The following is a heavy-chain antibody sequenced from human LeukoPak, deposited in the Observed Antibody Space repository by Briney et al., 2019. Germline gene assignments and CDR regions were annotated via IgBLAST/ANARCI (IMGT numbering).Heavy chain of an antibody. V-gene: IGHV1-2*02. CDR3: ARDEVAVYYYAFYI. CDR2: IDPYSGGT. Sequence: ASVKVSCKASGYTFIGYYMHWVRQAPGQGLEWMGGIDPYSGGTHFAQRFQGRVSITLDTSTSTAYMELTRLTSDDTAVYYCARDEVAVYYYAFYIWGRGKMVTVSA. D-gene: IGHD5/OR15-5a*01. CDR1: GYTFIGYY. J-gene: IGHJ3*02.